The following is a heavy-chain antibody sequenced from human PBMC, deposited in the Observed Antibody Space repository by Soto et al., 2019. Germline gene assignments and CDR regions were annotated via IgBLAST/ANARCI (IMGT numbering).Heavy chain of an antibody. V-gene: IGHV1-69*12. Sequence: QVQLVQSGAEVKKPGSSVKVSCKASGGTFSSYAISWVRQAPGQGLEWMGGIIPIFGTADYAQKFQGRVTITADESTSTADMELRSMRSEDTAVYYCANHYDSSGYYYRGLDYWGQGTLVTVSS. CDR2: IIPIFGTA. CDR3: ANHYDSSGYYYRGLDY. D-gene: IGHD3-22*01. J-gene: IGHJ4*02. CDR1: GGTFSSYA.